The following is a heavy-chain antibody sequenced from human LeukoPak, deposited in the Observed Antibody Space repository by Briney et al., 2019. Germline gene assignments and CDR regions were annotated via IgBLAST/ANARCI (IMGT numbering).Heavy chain of an antibody. V-gene: IGHV4-34*01. CDR3: AERRSGSNFDY. CDR1: GGSFSGYY. J-gene: IGHJ4*02. D-gene: IGHD6-19*01. Sequence: SETLSLTCAVYGGSFSGYYWSWIRQSPGKRLEWIGEINHSGSTNYNPSLKSRVTISVDTSKNQFSLKLSSVTAADTAVYYCAERRSGSNFDYWGQGTLVTVSS. CDR2: INHSGST.